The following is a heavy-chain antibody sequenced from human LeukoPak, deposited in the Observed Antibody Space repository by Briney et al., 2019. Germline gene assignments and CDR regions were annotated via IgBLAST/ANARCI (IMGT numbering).Heavy chain of an antibody. Sequence: GGSLRLSCAVSGFTVSSTYMSWVRQAPGKGLAWVSGIYRGGSIVYAESVKGRFTISRDNFRNTVSLQMNTLRAEDTAVYFCARGEEDSSSWSIYGLDVWSQGTTVTVSS. D-gene: IGHD6-13*01. J-gene: IGHJ6*02. CDR3: ARGEEDSSSWSIYGLDV. CDR1: GFTVSSTY. CDR2: IYRGGSI. V-gene: IGHV3-53*01.